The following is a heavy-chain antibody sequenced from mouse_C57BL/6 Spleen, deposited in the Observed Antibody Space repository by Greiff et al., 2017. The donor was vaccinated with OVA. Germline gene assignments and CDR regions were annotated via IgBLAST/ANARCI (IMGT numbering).Heavy chain of an antibody. D-gene: IGHD1-1*01. CDR1: GYTFTDYE. CDR2: IDPETGGT. J-gene: IGHJ3*01. Sequence: QVQLKQSGAELVRPGASVTLSCKASGYTFTDYEMHWVKQTPVHGLEWIGAIDPETGGTAYNQKFKGKAILTADKSSSTAYMELRSLTSEDSAVYYCTTITTVVESFAYWGQGTLVTVSA. V-gene: IGHV1-15*01. CDR3: TTITTVVESFAY.